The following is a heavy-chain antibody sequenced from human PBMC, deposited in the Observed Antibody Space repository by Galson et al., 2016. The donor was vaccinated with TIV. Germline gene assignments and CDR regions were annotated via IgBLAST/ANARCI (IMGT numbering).Heavy chain of an antibody. D-gene: IGHD3-9*01. J-gene: IGHJ4*02. CDR1: GFTSSSYA. V-gene: IGHV3-30*04. CDR3: ARSPQLRYFDWLDY. CDR2: ISYDGSNK. Sequence: SLRLSCAASGFTSSSYAMHWVRQAPGKGLEWVAVISYDGSNKYYADSVKGRFTISRDNSKNTLYLQMNSLRAEDTAVYYCARSPQLRYFDWLDYWGQGTLVTVSS.